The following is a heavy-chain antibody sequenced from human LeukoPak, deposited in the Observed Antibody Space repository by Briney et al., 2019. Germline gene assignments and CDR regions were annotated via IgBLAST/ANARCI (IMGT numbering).Heavy chain of an antibody. J-gene: IGHJ4*02. V-gene: IGHV3-21*01. CDR1: GFTFSSYS. Sequence: PGGSLRLSCAASGFTFSSYSMNWVRQAPGKGLEWVSSISSSSSYIYYADSVKGRFTISRDNAKNSLYLQMNSLRAEDTAVYYCAREGDQIPTTVGGPYDYWGQGTLVTVSS. CDR2: ISSSSSYI. CDR3: AREGDQIPTTVGGPYDY. D-gene: IGHD4-17*01.